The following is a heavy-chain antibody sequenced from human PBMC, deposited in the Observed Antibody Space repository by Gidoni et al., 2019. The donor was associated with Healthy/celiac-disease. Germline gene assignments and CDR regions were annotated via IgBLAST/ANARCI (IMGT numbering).Heavy chain of an antibody. J-gene: IGHJ4*02. D-gene: IGHD6-13*01. CDR1: GFTFSSYA. V-gene: IGHV3-30*01. Sequence: QVQLVESGGGVVQPGRSLRLSCAASGFTFSSYAMHWVRQAPGKGLEWVAVISYDGSNKYYADSVKGRFTISRDNSKNTLYLQMNSLRAEDTAVYYCAREIAAAGTFSFDYWGQGTLVTVSS. CDR3: AREIAAAGTFSFDY. CDR2: ISYDGSNK.